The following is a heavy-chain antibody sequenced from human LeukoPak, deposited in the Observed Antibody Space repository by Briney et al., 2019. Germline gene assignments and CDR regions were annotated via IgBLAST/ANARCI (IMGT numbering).Heavy chain of an antibody. D-gene: IGHD2-2*01. Sequence: PGGSLRLSCAASGFPFSDYYMSWIRQAPGKGLEWVSYITDTYSYTNYADSVRGRFTISRDDAKNSLFLQMNSLRVEDTAVYYCAGTRYCTSTTCKYFDYWGQGTLVTVSS. V-gene: IGHV3-11*03. CDR3: AGTRYCTSTTCKYFDY. CDR2: ITDTYSYT. J-gene: IGHJ4*02. CDR1: GFPFSDYY.